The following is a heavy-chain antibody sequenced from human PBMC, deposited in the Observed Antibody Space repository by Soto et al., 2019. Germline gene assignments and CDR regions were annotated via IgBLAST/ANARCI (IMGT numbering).Heavy chain of an antibody. CDR3: ARDVSRYFDWHEEVYYYYGMDV. CDR2: IIPILGIA. D-gene: IGHD3-9*01. V-gene: IGHV1-69*08. Sequence: QVQLVQSGAEVKKPGSSVKVSCKASGGTFSSYTISWVRQAPGQGLEWMGRIIPILGIANYAQKFQGRVTITADKSTSTAYMELSSLRSEDTAVYYCARDVSRYFDWHEEVYYYYGMDVWGQGTTVTVSS. CDR1: GGTFSSYT. J-gene: IGHJ6*02.